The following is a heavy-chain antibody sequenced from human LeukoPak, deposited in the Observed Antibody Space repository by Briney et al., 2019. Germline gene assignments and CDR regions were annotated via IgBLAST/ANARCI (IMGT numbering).Heavy chain of an antibody. CDR3: VKDLTYGDGRWEFDV. V-gene: IGHV3-23*01. CDR1: GFSVGYYA. CDR2: IYGSGTGT. J-gene: IGHJ5*02. D-gene: IGHD2-8*01. Sequence: GGSLRLSCVASGFSVGYYATAWVRQAPGKGLEWVSGIYGSGTGTFYTDAVQGRFTISKDNSKNIVYLQMNSLRVEDTAIYRCVKDLTYGDGRWEFDVWGQGTLVIVSS.